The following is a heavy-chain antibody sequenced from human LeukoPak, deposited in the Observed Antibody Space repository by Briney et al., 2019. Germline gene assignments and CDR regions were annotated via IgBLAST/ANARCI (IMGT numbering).Heavy chain of an antibody. CDR2: IYPGDSDT. Sequence: GESLKISCKGSGYSFTSYWIGWVRQMPGKGLEWMGIIYPGDSDTRYSPSFQGQVTISADKSISTAYLQWSSLKASDTAMYYCARSFIVVVPAAGPDAFDIWGQGTMVTVSS. J-gene: IGHJ3*02. D-gene: IGHD2-2*01. V-gene: IGHV5-51*01. CDR3: ARSFIVVVPAAGPDAFDI. CDR1: GYSFTSYW.